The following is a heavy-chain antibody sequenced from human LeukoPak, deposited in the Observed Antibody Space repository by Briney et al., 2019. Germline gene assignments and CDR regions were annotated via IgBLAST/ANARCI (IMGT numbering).Heavy chain of an antibody. Sequence: GGSLRLSCAASGFTFDDYAMHWVRQAPGKGLEWVSGISWNSGSIGYADSVKGRFTISRDNAKNSLFLEMNSLRAEDTAVYYCARDRGRYCSGDNCYYDYWGQGTLATVSS. D-gene: IGHD2-15*01. CDR3: ARDRGRYCSGDNCYYDY. J-gene: IGHJ4*02. CDR1: GFTFDDYA. V-gene: IGHV3-9*01. CDR2: ISWNSGSI.